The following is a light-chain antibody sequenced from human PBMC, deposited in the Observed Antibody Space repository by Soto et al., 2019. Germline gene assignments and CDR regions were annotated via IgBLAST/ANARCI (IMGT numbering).Light chain of an antibody. CDR2: DAS. CDR3: QQRSNWPLT. Sequence: EIVLTQSPATLSLSPGERATLSCRASQSVSSYLAWYQQKPGQAPRLLIYDASNRATGIPARFSVSGSGTEFTLTISSLEPEDFAVYYCQQRSNWPLTFGGGTKVEIK. J-gene: IGKJ4*01. V-gene: IGKV3-11*01. CDR1: QSVSSY.